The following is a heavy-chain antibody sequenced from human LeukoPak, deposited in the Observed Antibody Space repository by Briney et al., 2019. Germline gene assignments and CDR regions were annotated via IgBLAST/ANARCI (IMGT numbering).Heavy chain of an antibody. CDR1: GGLISSGSYY. CDR3: ARAEGTFDY. V-gene: IGHV4-39*07. D-gene: IGHD1-1*01. J-gene: IGHJ4*02. CDR2: INHSGST. Sequence: SETLSLTCTVSGGLISSGSYYWSWIRQPPGKGLEWIGEINHSGSTNYNPSLKSRVTISVDTSKNQFSLKLSSVTAADTAVYYCARAEGTFDYWGQGTLVTVSS.